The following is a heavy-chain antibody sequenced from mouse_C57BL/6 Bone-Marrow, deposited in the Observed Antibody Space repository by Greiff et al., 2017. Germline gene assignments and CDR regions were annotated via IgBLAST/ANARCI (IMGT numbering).Heavy chain of an antibody. V-gene: IGHV1-82*01. CDR3: ARWLLLDY. Sequence: VQLQQSGPELVKPGASVKISCKASGYAFSSSWMNGVKQRPGKGLEWIGRIYPGDGDTNYNGKFKGKATLTADKSSSTSYMQLSSLTSEDSAVYFCARWLLLDYWGQGTTLTVSS. CDR1: GYAFSSSW. J-gene: IGHJ2*01. CDR2: IYPGDGDT. D-gene: IGHD2-3*01.